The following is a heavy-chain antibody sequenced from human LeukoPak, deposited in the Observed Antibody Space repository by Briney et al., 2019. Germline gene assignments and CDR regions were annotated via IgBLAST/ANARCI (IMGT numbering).Heavy chain of an antibody. CDR2: INSDGSST. CDR1: GFTFSSNW. J-gene: IGHJ4*02. CDR3: ARVSSDTGSYYGN. V-gene: IGHV3-74*01. Sequence: GGSLRLSCAASGFTFSSNWMHWVRQAPGKGLVWVSRINSDGSSTSYAGSVKGRFTISRDNAKNTLYLQMNSLRAEDTAVYFCARVSSDTGSYYGNWGQGTLVTVSS. D-gene: IGHD1-26*01.